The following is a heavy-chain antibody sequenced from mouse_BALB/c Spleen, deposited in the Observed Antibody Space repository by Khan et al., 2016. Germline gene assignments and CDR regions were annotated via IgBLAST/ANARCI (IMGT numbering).Heavy chain of an antibody. Sequence: EVQLQESGPSLVKPSQTLSLTCSVTGDSITSGYWNWIRKFPGNKLEYMGYISYSGSTYYNPSLKSRISITRDTSKNQYYLQLNSVTTEATATYYCARGGYSPDWYFDVWGAGTTVTVSS. D-gene: IGHD1-3*01. V-gene: IGHV3-8*02. CDR3: ARGGYSPDWYFDV. J-gene: IGHJ1*01. CDR2: ISYSGST. CDR1: GDSITSGY.